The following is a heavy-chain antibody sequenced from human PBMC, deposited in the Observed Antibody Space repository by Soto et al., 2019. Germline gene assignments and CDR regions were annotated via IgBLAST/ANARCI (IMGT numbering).Heavy chain of an antibody. Sequence: GGSLRLSCAASGFTFSSYGMHWVRQAPGKGLEWAAVIWYDGSNKYYADSVKGRFTISRDNSKNTLYLQMNSLRAEDTAVYYCARDEHTVTGYDAFDIWGQGXMVTV. V-gene: IGHV3-33*01. J-gene: IGHJ3*02. D-gene: IGHD4-17*01. CDR2: IWYDGSNK. CDR1: GFTFSSYG. CDR3: ARDEHTVTGYDAFDI.